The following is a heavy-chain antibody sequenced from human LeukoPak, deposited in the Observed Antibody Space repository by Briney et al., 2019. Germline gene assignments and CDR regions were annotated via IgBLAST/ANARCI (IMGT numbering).Heavy chain of an antibody. D-gene: IGHD2/OR15-2a*01. CDR3: TRENSPFCPFAF. J-gene: IGHJ4*02. V-gene: IGHV4-4*02. CDR2: IAHDGTR. CDR1: GGSIDSTNY. Sequence: PSETLSLTCGVSGGSIDSTNYWSWVRQAPGKALEWIGEIAHDGTRNYNSSLRSRVAMSFDRANNYFSLSLTAVTAADTALYYCTRENSPFCPFAFWGQGVLVSVSS.